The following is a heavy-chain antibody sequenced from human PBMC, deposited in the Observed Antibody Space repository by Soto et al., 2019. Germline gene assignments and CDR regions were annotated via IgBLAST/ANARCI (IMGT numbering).Heavy chain of an antibody. D-gene: IGHD5-18*01. Sequence: VRQGPGQGLEWMGGIIPIFGTANYAQKFQGRVTITADECTSTAYMELSSLRSEDTAVYYCAREANTAMVGDAFDIWGQGTMVTVSS. CDR3: AREANTAMVGDAFDI. V-gene: IGHV1-69*01. CDR2: IIPIFGTA. J-gene: IGHJ3*02.